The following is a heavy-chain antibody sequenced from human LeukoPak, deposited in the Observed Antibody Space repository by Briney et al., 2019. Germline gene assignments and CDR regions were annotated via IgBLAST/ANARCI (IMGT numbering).Heavy chain of an antibody. V-gene: IGHV3-21*01. CDR1: GFTFSSYS. J-gene: IGHJ5*02. CDR3: ASLGGAYYGSGSSGLNWFDP. Sequence: GGSLRLSCAASGFTFSSYSMNWVRQAPGKGLEWVSSISSSSSYIYYADSVKGRFTISRDNAKNSLYLQMNSLRADDTAVYYCASLGGAYYGSGSSGLNWFDPWGQGTLVTVSS. D-gene: IGHD3-10*01. CDR2: ISSSSSYI.